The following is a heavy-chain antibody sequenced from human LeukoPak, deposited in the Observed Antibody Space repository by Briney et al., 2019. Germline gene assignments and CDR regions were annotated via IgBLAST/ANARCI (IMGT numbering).Heavy chain of an antibody. J-gene: IGHJ3*02. CDR2: ISYDGSNK. CDR1: GFTFSSYG. D-gene: IGHD3-3*01. Sequence: PGRSLRLSCAASGFTFSSYGMPWVRQAPGKGLEWVAVISYDGSNKYYADSVKGRFTISRDNSKNTLYLQMNSLRAEDTAVYYCAKVLAVNDAFDIWGQGTMVTVSS. V-gene: IGHV3-30*18. CDR3: AKVLAVNDAFDI.